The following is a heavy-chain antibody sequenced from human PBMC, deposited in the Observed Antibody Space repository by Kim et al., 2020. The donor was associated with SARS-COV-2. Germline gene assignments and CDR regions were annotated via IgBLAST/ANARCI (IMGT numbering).Heavy chain of an antibody. Sequence: GGSLRLSCAASGFTFSSYAMSWVRQAPGKGLEWVSAISGSGGSTYYADSVKGRFTISRDNSKNTLYLQMNSLRAEDTAVYYCAKYDGKYYYDSSGYYLFDYWGQGTLVTVSS. CDR2: ISGSGGST. CDR3: AKYDGKYYYDSSGYYLFDY. CDR1: GFTFSSYA. V-gene: IGHV3-23*01. J-gene: IGHJ4*02. D-gene: IGHD3-22*01.